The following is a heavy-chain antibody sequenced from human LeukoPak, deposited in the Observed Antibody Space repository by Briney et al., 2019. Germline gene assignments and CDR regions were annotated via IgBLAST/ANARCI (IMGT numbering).Heavy chain of an antibody. CDR2: ISSSGSTI. CDR1: GFTFSSYE. Sequence: GGSLRLSCAASGFTFSSYEMNWVRQAPGKGLEWVSYISSSGSTIYYADSVKGRFTISRDNAKNSLYLQMNSLRAEDTAVYYCARRAGAYSHSYDYWGQGTLVTVSS. J-gene: IGHJ4*02. V-gene: IGHV3-48*03. D-gene: IGHD4/OR15-4a*01. CDR3: ARRAGAYSHSYDY.